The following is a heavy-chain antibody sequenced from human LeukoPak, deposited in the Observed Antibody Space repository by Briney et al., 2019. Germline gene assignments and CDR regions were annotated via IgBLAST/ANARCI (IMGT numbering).Heavy chain of an antibody. V-gene: IGHV4-34*01. D-gene: IGHD6-13*01. CDR2: INHSGST. CDR3: ARQSSSWYGPGVAFDI. CDR1: GGSFSGYY. J-gene: IGHJ3*02. Sequence: SETLSLTCAVYGGSFSGYYWSWIRQPPGKGLEWIGEINHSGSTNYNPSLKSRVTMSVDTSKNQFSLKLSSVTAADTAVYYCARQSSSWYGPGVAFDIWGQGTMVTVSS.